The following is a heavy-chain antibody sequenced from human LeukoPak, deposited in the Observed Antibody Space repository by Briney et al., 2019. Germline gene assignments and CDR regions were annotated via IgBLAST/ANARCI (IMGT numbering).Heavy chain of an antibody. Sequence: RASVKVSCKASGYTFIGYYMHWVRQAPGQGLEWMGWIKPNSGGTNYAQKFQGRVTMTRDTSISTAYMELSRLKSDDTAVYYCARGRTAPFYFDYWGQGTLVTVSS. J-gene: IGHJ4*02. V-gene: IGHV1-2*02. CDR2: IKPNSGGT. D-gene: IGHD5-18*01. CDR1: GYTFIGYY. CDR3: ARGRTAPFYFDY.